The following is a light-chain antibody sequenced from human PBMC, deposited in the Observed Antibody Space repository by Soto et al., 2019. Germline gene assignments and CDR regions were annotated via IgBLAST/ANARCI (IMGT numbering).Light chain of an antibody. CDR1: QSISSW. CDR3: QLDNSYPWT. J-gene: IGKJ1*01. CDR2: KAS. Sequence: IKMTQSPSVLSASVGDRVTITCRASQSISSWLAWYQQKPGKAPNLLIHKASHLESGVPSRFSGSGSGTEFTLTISSLQPGDFTTYYCQLDNSYPWTFGQGANLDNK. V-gene: IGKV1-5*03.